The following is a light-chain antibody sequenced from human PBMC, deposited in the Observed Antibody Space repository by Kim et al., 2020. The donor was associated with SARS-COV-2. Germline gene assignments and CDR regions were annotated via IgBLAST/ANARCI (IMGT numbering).Light chain of an antibody. Sequence: ASVSFRSSSGPVYMGGNNYLAWYEQKPGQSPQLLIYVTSTRDSGVPYRFSGSGSGTDFTLKISRVEAEDVGVYYCKQGVRAPPTFGGGTKVDIK. CDR2: VTS. V-gene: IGKV2-28*01. CDR3: KQGVRAPPT. J-gene: IGKJ4*01. CDR1: SGPVYMGGNNY.